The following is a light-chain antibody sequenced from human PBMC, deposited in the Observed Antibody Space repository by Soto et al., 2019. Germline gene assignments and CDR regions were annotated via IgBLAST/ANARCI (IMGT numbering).Light chain of an antibody. CDR3: SSYTTSSTYV. CDR2: DVS. V-gene: IGLV2-14*03. CDR1: SSDVGGYNY. J-gene: IGLJ1*01. Sequence: QSALTQPASVSGSPGQSSTISCTGTSSDVGGYNYVSWYQQLPGKAPKLMIYDVSIRPSGVSNRFSGSKSGNTASLTISGLQAEDEADYYCSSYTTSSTYVFGTGTKLTVL.